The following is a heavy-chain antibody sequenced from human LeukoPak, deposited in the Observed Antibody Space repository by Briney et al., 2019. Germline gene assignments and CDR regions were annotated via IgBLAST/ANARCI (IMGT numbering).Heavy chain of an antibody. J-gene: IGHJ5*02. V-gene: IGHV4-34*01. CDR1: GGSFSGYY. CDR2: INHSGST. Sequence: SETLSLTXAVYGGSFSGYYWSWIRQPPGKGLEWIGEINHSGSTNYNPSLKSRVTISVDTSKNQFSLKLSSVTAADTAVYYCARGFISGWGFSYWFDPWGQGTLVTVSS. D-gene: IGHD6-19*01. CDR3: ARGFISGWGFSYWFDP.